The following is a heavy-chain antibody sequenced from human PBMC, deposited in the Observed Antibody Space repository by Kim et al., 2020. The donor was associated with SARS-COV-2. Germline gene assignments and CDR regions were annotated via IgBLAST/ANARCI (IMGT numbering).Heavy chain of an antibody. CDR3: AREPFGSGNDY. Sequence: GGSLRLSCVASGFNFRTYAMSWVRQAPGGGLEWVSARSQSGEITNADSVKGRFTISRDDSTNTLFLQMSSLRVDDTAIYYCAREPFGSGNDYWGQGTPVTVSP. CDR1: GFNFRTYA. V-gene: IGHV3-23*01. D-gene: IGHD3-10*01. CDR2: RSQSGEIT. J-gene: IGHJ4*02.